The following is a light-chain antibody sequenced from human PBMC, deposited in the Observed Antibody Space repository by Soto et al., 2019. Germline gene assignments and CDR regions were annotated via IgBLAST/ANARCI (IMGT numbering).Light chain of an antibody. V-gene: IGKV3-15*01. CDR2: GAS. J-gene: IGKJ1*01. CDR1: QSISRT. CDR3: QQYYSAPSGT. Sequence: EILMTQSPATLSVSLGERVTISCRASQSISRTLDWYRQRPGQAPGLLIYGASTMATDVPSRFSGSGSGTDFTLTISSLQSEDFAVYYCQQYYSAPSGTFGQGTKVDIK.